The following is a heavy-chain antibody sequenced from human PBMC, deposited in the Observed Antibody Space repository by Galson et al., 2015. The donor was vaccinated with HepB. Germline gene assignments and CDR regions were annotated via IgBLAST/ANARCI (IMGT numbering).Heavy chain of an antibody. J-gene: IGHJ5*02. V-gene: IGHV3-30*03. CDR3: AGFGEGFDP. Sequence: SLRLSCAASGFTFSSYGMHWVRQAPGKGLEWVAVISYDGSNKYYADSVKGRFTISRDSSKNTLYLQMNSLRAEDTAVYYCAGFGEGFDPWGQGTLVTVSS. D-gene: IGHD3-10*01. CDR2: ISYDGSNK. CDR1: GFTFSSYG.